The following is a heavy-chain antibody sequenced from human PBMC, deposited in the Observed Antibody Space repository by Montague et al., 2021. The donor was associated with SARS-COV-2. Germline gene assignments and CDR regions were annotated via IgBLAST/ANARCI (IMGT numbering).Heavy chain of an antibody. J-gene: IGHJ4*02. CDR1: GGSFSDYF. Sequence: SETLSLTCAVYGGSFSDYFWSWIRQPPGKGLEWIGEINHRGTSNYNPSLESRVTISVDTSKNQFSLYLGSVTAADTAVYYCARGGQHFIMIVVVITGVAYCFDYWGQGTLVTVSS. V-gene: IGHV4-34*01. CDR2: INHRGTS. CDR3: ARGGQHFIMIVVVITGVAYCFDY. D-gene: IGHD3-22*01.